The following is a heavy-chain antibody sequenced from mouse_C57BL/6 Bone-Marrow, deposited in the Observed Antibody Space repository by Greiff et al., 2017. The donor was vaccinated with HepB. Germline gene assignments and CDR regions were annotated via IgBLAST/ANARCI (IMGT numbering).Heavy chain of an antibody. J-gene: IGHJ2*01. V-gene: IGHV1-15*01. CDR3: TRRLWDYDVDFDY. D-gene: IGHD2-4*01. Sequence: QVQLKESGAELVRPGASVTLSCKASGYTFTDYEMHWVKQTPVHGLEWIGAIDPETGGTAYNQKFKGKAILTADKSSSTAYMELRSLTSDDSAVYYCTRRLWDYDVDFDYWGQGTTLTVSS. CDR1: GYTFTDYE. CDR2: IDPETGGT.